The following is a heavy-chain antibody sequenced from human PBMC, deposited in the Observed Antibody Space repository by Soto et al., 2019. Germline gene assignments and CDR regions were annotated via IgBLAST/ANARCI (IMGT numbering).Heavy chain of an antibody. Sequence: QVQLVQSGAEAKKPGSSVNVSCKTSGGTFSSYAISWVRQAPGQGLEWMGGIVPLFRTTNYAQKFQGRVTITANTSTYTVYRELSGLRSGDTAVYSCARGGYSSTWSNILDRSGLDVWGQGPTVTVSS. V-gene: IGHV1-69*06. J-gene: IGHJ6*02. CDR2: IVPLFRTT. CDR1: GGTFSSYA. CDR3: ARGGYSSTWSNILDRSGLDV. D-gene: IGHD6-13*01.